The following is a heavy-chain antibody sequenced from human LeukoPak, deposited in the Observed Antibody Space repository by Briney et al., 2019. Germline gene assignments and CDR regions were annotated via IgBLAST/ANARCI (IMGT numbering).Heavy chain of an antibody. CDR2: LSRDGRYR. CDR1: GFSFSSHT. Sequence: GGSLRLSCAGTGFSFSSHTLQWVRQAPGKGLEYVSSLSRDGRYRYYADSVKGRFTISRDNSKNTTYLQMGSLRPEDKAVYYCRGVGATKDYWGQGTLVTVSS. D-gene: IGHD1-26*01. J-gene: IGHJ4*02. V-gene: IGHV3-64*02. CDR3: RGVGATKDY.